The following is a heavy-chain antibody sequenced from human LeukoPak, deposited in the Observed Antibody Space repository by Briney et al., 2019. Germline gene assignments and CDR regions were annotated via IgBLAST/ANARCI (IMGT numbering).Heavy chain of an antibody. CDR2: ISGSGGST. CDR1: GFTFDHYA. J-gene: IGHJ4*02. CDR3: ANRIYGDEPLHY. D-gene: IGHD4-17*01. Sequence: PGRSLRLSCAASGFTFDHYAMYWVRLGPGKGLEWVSAISGSGGSTYYADSVKGRFTISRDNSKNTLYLQMNSLRAEDTAVYYCANRIYGDEPLHYWGQGTLVTVSS. V-gene: IGHV3-23*01.